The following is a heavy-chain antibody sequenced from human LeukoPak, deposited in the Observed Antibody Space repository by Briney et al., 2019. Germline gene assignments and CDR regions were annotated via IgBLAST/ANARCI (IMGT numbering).Heavy chain of an antibody. J-gene: IGHJ2*01. D-gene: IGHD3-22*01. CDR2: INPNSGGT. CDR3: ARDPLAHDSSAYWYFDL. CDR1: GYTFTGYY. V-gene: IGHV1-2*02. Sequence: ASVKVSCKASGYTFTGYYMDWVRQAPGQGLEWMGWINPNSGGTNYAQKFQGRVAMTRDTSISTAYMELSRLRSDDTAVYYCARDPLAHDSSAYWYFDLWGRGTLVTVSS.